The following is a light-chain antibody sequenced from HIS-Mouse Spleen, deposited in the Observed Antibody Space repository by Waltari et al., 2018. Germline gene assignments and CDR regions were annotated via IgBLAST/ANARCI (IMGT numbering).Light chain of an antibody. CDR1: SSDVGRYNL. CDR2: ERS. CDR3: CSYAGSSTWV. J-gene: IGLJ3*02. Sequence: QSALTQPASVSGSPGQSITISCTGTSSDVGRYNLVSWYQQHPGKAPKLMIYERSKRPSGVSNRFSGSNSGNTASLTISGLQAEDEADYYCCSYAGSSTWVFGGGTKLTVL. V-gene: IGLV2-23*01.